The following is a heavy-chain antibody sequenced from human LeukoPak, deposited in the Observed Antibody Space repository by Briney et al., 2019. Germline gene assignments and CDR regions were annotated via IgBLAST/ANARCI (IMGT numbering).Heavy chain of an antibody. D-gene: IGHD4-17*01. CDR2: IDSNSNYM. CDR3: AKGGASVTRYVDY. Sequence: GGSLRLSCAASGFSFGHYSMTWVRQAPGKGLEWVSLIDSNSNYMSYADSVKGRFTTSRDNSQNTLYLQMNSLRPEDTAVYYCAKGGASVTRYVDYWGQGTLVTVSS. CDR1: GFSFGHYS. V-gene: IGHV3-21*01. J-gene: IGHJ4*02.